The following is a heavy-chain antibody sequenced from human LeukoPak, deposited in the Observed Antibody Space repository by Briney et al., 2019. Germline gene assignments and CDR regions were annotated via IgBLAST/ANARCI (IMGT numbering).Heavy chain of an antibody. D-gene: IGHD2-15*01. CDR3: AFCSGGSCPAMDY. V-gene: IGHV3-21*01. Sequence: GGSLRLSCAASGFTFSSYSMNWVRKAPGKGLEWVSSISSSSSYIYYADSVKGRFTISRDNAKNSLYLQMNSLRAEDTAVYYCAFCSGGSCPAMDYWGQGTLVTVSS. CDR1: GFTFSSYS. CDR2: ISSSSSYI. J-gene: IGHJ4*02.